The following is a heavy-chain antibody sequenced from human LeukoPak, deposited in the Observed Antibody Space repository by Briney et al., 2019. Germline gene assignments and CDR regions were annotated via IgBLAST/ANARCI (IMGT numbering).Heavy chain of an antibody. Sequence: GGSLRLSCAASGFTFSSYARTWVRQAPGKGPEWVSSIGGRSITISYADSVKGRFTISRDNSRNTIYLQMDNLRVEDSAVYFCARGMRSDDFWGQGTLVTVSS. CDR3: ARGMRSDDF. CDR2: IGGRSITI. V-gene: IGHV3-23*01. J-gene: IGHJ4*02. CDR1: GFTFSSYA.